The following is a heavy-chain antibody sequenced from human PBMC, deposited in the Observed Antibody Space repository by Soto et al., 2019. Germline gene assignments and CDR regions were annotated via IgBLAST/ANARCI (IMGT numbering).Heavy chain of an antibody. CDR2: IYYSGST. Sequence: SETLSLTCTVSGGSVSSGSYYWSWIRQPPGKGLEWIGYIYYSGSTNYNPSLKSRVTISVDTSKNQFSLKLSSVTAADTAVYYCARGLGDYREGHAFDIWGQGTMVTVSS. D-gene: IGHD4-17*01. CDR3: ARGLGDYREGHAFDI. CDR1: GGSVSSGSYY. V-gene: IGHV4-61*01. J-gene: IGHJ3*02.